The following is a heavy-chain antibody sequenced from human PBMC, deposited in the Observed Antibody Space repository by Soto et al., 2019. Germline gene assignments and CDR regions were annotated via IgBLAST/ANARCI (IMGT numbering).Heavy chain of an antibody. Sequence: ASVKVSCKASGYTFTSYDINWVRQATGQGLEWMGWMNPNSGNTGYAQKFQGRVTMTRNTSISTAYMELSSLRSEDTAVYYCARGVREEGPYYYYYYYMDVWGKGTTVTVSS. J-gene: IGHJ6*03. CDR3: ARGVREEGPYYYYYYYMDV. CDR1: GYTFTSYD. D-gene: IGHD3-10*01. V-gene: IGHV1-8*01. CDR2: MNPNSGNT.